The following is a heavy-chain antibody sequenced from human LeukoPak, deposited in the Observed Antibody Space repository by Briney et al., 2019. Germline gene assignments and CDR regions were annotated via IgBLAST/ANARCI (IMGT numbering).Heavy chain of an antibody. CDR1: GFTFSTNG. V-gene: IGHV3-23*01. J-gene: IGHJ4*02. CDR3: AKDRRGSGSFDY. Sequence: PGGTLRLSCAASGFTFSTNGMSWVRQAPGKGLEWVSAISGSGSSTYYADSVKGRFTISRDNSKNTLYLQMNSLRAEDTAVYYCAKDRRGSGSFDYWGQGTLVTVSS. CDR2: ISGSGSST. D-gene: IGHD3-10*01.